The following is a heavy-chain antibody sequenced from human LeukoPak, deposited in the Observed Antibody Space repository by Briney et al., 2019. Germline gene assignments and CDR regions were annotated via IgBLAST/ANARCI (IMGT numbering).Heavy chain of an antibody. CDR1: GFTFNNYG. Sequence: PGKSLRLSCAASGFTFNNYGMHWVRQAPGKGLEWVASINHNGNVNYYVDSVKGRFTISRDNAKNSLYLQMSNLRAEDTAVCFCARGGGLDVWGQGATVTVSS. J-gene: IGHJ6*02. V-gene: IGHV3-7*03. CDR2: INHNGNVN. CDR3: ARGGGLDV. D-gene: IGHD3-16*01.